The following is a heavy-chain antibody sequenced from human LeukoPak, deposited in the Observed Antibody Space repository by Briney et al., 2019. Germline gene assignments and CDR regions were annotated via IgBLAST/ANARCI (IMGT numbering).Heavy chain of an antibody. Sequence: ASVKVSCKASGYTFTGYYMHWVRQAPGQGLEWMGWTNPNSGGTNYAQKFQGRVTMTRDTSISTAYMELSRLRSDDTAVYYCASGTYYYDSSCSKADYWGQGTLVTVSS. CDR1: GYTFTGYY. D-gene: IGHD3-22*01. V-gene: IGHV1-2*02. CDR2: TNPNSGGT. J-gene: IGHJ4*02. CDR3: ASGTYYYDSSCSKADY.